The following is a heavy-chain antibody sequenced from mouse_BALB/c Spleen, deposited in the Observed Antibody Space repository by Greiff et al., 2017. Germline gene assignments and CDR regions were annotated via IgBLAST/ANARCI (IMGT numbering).Heavy chain of an antibody. CDR2: ISYSVST. Sequence: EVQLQQSGPGLVKPSQSLSLTCTVTGYSITSDYAWNWIRQFPGNKLEWMGYISYSVSTSYNPSLKSRISITRDTSKNQFFLQLNSVTTEDTATYYCARGYYYGSSPYAMDYWGQGTSVTVSS. CDR3: ARGYYYGSSPYAMDY. D-gene: IGHD1-1*01. J-gene: IGHJ4*01. V-gene: IGHV3-2*02. CDR1: GYSITSDYA.